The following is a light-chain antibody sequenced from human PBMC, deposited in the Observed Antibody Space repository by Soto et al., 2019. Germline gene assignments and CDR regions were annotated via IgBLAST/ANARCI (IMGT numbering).Light chain of an antibody. CDR2: KAS. J-gene: IGKJ1*01. CDR1: QGISGW. V-gene: IGKV1-5*03. CDR3: QQYGAYPWT. Sequence: DIQMTQSPSTLSASVGDRVTITCRASQGISGWLAWHQQKPGKAPTFLIYKASSLDSGVPSRLSVSGSGKELTLIISRLQLDDFAPSSCQQYGAYPWTFGQGTKVEIK.